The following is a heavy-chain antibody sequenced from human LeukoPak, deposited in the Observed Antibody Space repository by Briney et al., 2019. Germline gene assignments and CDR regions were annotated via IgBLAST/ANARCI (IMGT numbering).Heavy chain of an antibody. V-gene: IGHV3-74*01. CDR1: GFTFSSYW. CDR3: ARSGRGGAFDI. Sequence: GGSLRLSCAASGFTFSSYWMHWVRQGPGQGLVWVSRIYSDGSRTTYADSVKGRFTISGDNAKKTLYLQMNSLRAEDTAVYYCARSGRGGAFDIWGHGTMVTVSS. D-gene: IGHD1-26*01. CDR2: IYSDGSRT. J-gene: IGHJ3*02.